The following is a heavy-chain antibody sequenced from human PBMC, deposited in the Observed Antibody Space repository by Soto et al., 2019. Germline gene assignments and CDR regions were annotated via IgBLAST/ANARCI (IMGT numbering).Heavy chain of an antibody. CDR1: GFTFSTFA. CDR2: IWSDGNDK. CDR3: VRGSYHSDGVRHNLGVFGP. D-gene: IGHD2-8*02. V-gene: IGHV3-33*01. Sequence: QAHLVESGGGVVQPGRSLRLSCTTSGFTFSTFALHWVRQAPGKGLEWVAIIWSDGNDKDYADSVKGRFIISRDNSKNTVSLPITSLRAEDTAVYYCVRGSYHSDGVRHNLGVFGPWGQGTLVTVSS. J-gene: IGHJ5*02.